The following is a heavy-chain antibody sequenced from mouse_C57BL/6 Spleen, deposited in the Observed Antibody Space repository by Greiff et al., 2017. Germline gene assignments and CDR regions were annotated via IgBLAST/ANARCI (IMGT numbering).Heavy chain of an antibody. CDR1: GYAFTSYL. CDR2: INPGSGGT. V-gene: IGHV1-54*01. Sequence: QVQLQQSGAELVRPGTSVKVSCKASGYAFTSYLIEWVKQRPGQGLEWIGVINPGSGGTNYNEKFKGKATLTADKSSSTAYMQLSSHTSEGCAVYFCARSWVLLLRWGDYWGQGTSVTVSS. D-gene: IGHD1-1*01. CDR3: ARSWVLLLRWGDY. J-gene: IGHJ4*01.